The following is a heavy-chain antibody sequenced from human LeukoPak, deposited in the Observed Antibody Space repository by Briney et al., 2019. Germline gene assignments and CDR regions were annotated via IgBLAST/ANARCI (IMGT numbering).Heavy chain of an antibody. CDR1: VCSFSSYA. V-gene: IGHV1-69*06. CDR3: ARGQQVAPHD. D-gene: IGHD6-13*01. CDR2: IIPIFGTA. J-gene: IGHJ4*02. Sequence: GSGVTVSCKASVCSFSSYAISWLRQAPGQGREWMGGIIPIFGTANYAQKFQGRVTITADKSTGTAYMELSSLRCEDTGVYYCARGQQVAPHDWGRGTLVSVSS.